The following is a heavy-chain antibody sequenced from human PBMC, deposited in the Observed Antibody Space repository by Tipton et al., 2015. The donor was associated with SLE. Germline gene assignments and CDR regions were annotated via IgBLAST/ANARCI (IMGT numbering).Heavy chain of an antibody. CDR1: GGSFSGYY. D-gene: IGHD7-27*01. Sequence: TLSLTCEVHGGSFSGYYWTWIRQPPGKGLEWIGEISHSGSTSHNPSLNSRVSISIDMSKNHFSLKLNSVTAADTAVYYCARGWGWFDYWGQGTQVTVSS. CDR2: ISHSGST. CDR3: ARGWGWFDY. J-gene: IGHJ4*02. V-gene: IGHV4-34*01.